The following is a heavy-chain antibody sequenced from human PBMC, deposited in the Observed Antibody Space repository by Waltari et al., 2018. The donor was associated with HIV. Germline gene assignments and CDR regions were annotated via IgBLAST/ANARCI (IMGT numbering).Heavy chain of an antibody. D-gene: IGHD4-17*01. CDR1: GGSFSTYA. CDR3: ASGGSAVTYFDF. Sequence: QVRLVQSGAEVKKPGSSVKVSCKASGGSFSTYAVAWVRQAPGHGLEWMGGISPMLDTTNYAQKFQGRVTITADKSTNTAYLEVSRLSSEDTAIYFCASGGSAVTYFDFWGQGTMVTVSS. J-gene: IGHJ4*02. V-gene: IGHV1-69*06. CDR2: ISPMLDTT.